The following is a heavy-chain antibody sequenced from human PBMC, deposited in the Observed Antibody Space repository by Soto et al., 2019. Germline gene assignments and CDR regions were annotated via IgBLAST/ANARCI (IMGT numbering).Heavy chain of an antibody. J-gene: IGHJ6*02. Sequence: GASVKVSCKASGYTFTGYYMHWVRQAPGQGLEWMGWINPNSGGTNYAQKFQGWVTMTRDTSISTAYMELSRLRSDDTAVYYCARDFSDSSGVNPSRMYYYYYGMDVWGQGTTVTVSS. CDR3: ARDFSDSSGVNPSRMYYYYYGMDV. V-gene: IGHV1-2*04. D-gene: IGHD6-19*01. CDR1: GYTFTGYY. CDR2: INPNSGGT.